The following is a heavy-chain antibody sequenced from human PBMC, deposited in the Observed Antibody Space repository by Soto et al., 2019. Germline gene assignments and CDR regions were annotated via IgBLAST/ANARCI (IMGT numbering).Heavy chain of an antibody. CDR2: IIPILGIA. Sequence: SVKVSCKASGGTFSSYTISCVRQAPGQGLEWMGRIIPILGIANYAQKFQGRVTITADKSTSTAYMELSSLRSEDTAVYYCARVPGYCTNGVCPNWFDPWGQGTLVTVS. D-gene: IGHD2-8*01. J-gene: IGHJ5*02. V-gene: IGHV1-69*02. CDR3: ARVPGYCTNGVCPNWFDP. CDR1: GGTFSSYT.